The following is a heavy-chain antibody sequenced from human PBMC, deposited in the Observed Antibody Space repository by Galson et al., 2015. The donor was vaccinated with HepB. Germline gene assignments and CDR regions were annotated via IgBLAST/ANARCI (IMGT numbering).Heavy chain of an antibody. CDR3: ASGRADIWFGELLSYYMDV. V-gene: IGHV1-18*01. CDR2: ISAYNGNT. CDR1: GGTFSSYG. J-gene: IGHJ6*03. D-gene: IGHD3-10*01. Sequence: SVKVSCKASGGTFSSYGISWVRQAPGQGLEWMGWISAYNGNTNYAQKLQGRVTMTTDTSTSTAYMELRSLRSDDTAVYYCASGRADIWFGELLSYYMDVWGKGTTVTVSS.